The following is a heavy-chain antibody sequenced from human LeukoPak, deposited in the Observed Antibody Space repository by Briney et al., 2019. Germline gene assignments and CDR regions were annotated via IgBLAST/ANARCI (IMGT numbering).Heavy chain of an antibody. CDR1: GFTFSSYS. CDR3: ARDGRRITMIVVAFDY. V-gene: IGHV3-48*01. Sequence: GGSLRLSCAASGFTFSSYSMNWVRQAPGKGLEWVSYISSSSSTIYYADSVKGRFTISRDNAKNSLYLQMNSLRAEDTAVYYCARDGRRITMIVVAFDYWGQGTLVTVSS. J-gene: IGHJ4*02. D-gene: IGHD3-22*01. CDR2: ISSSSSTI.